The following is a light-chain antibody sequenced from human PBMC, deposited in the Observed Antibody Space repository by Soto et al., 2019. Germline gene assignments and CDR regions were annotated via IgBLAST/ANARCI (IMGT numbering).Light chain of an antibody. CDR1: QYINTR. Sequence: EIVLTQSPATLSSFPGDRVTLSCRASQYINTRLAWYQHRPGQAPRLLIYQTSIRAAGIPARFSASGTGTDFTLTISDVQPEDFPVYYCHQRQSWPRTFGQGTKVGIK. CDR2: QTS. V-gene: IGKV3-11*01. CDR3: HQRQSWPRT. J-gene: IGKJ1*01.